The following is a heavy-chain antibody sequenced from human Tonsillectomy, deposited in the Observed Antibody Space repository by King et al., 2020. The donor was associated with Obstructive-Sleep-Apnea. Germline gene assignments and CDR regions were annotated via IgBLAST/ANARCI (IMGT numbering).Heavy chain of an antibody. V-gene: IGHV4-31*03. J-gene: IGHJ4*02. CDR2: IYYSGST. Sequence: QLQESGPGLVKPSQTLSLTCTVSGGSISSGGYYWSWIRQHPGKGLEWIGYIYYSGSTYYNPSLKSRVTISVDTSKNQFSLKLSSVTAADTAVYYCARDRCSRTNCYAALWGQGTLVTVSS. D-gene: IGHD2-2*01. CDR1: GGSISSGGYY. CDR3: ARDRCSRTNCYAAL.